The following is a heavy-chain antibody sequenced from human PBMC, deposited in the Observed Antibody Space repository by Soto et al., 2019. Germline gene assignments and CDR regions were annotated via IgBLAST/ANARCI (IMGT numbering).Heavy chain of an antibody. V-gene: IGHV3-30-3*01. D-gene: IGHD1-1*01. CDR3: ARVEAGTMGVFFFAY. Sequence: GGSLRLSCAASGFTFSSYAMHWVRQAPGKGLEWVAVISYDGSNKYYADSVKGRFTISRDNSKNTLYLQMNSLRAEDKAVYYCARVEAGTMGVFFFAYGAQGPLVPVPS. CDR1: GFTFSSYA. J-gene: IGHJ4*02. CDR2: ISYDGSNK.